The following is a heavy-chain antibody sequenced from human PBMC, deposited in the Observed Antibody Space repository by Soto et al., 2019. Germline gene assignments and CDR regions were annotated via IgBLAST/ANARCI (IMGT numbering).Heavy chain of an antibody. V-gene: IGHV3-23*01. Sequence: GGSLRLSCAASGFTFSSYAMSWVRQAPGKGLEWVSAISGSGGSTYYADSVKGRFTISRDNSKNTLYLQMNSLRAEDTAVYYCAKMREDYYDSSRFDYWGQGTLVTVSS. CDR2: ISGSGGST. D-gene: IGHD3-22*01. CDR1: GFTFSSYA. CDR3: AKMREDYYDSSRFDY. J-gene: IGHJ4*02.